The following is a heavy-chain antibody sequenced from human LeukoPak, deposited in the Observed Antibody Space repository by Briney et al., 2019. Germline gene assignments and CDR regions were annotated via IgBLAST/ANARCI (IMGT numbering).Heavy chain of an antibody. CDR3: VFGTTGTLFQGWYFDL. D-gene: IGHD1-1*01. CDR1: GGTFSSYA. V-gene: IGHV1-69*13. Sequence: GASVKVSCKASGGTFSSYAISWVRQAPGQGLEWMGGIIPIFGTANYAQKFQGRATITADESTSTAYMELSSLRSEDTAVYYCVFGTTGTLFQGWYFDLWGRGTLVTVSS. CDR2: IIPIFGTA. J-gene: IGHJ2*01.